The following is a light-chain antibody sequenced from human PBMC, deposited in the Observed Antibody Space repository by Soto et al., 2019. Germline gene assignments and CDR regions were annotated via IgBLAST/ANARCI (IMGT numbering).Light chain of an antibody. Sequence: EIVLTQSPGSLSLSPGDRATLSCRASQTVDRSFLAWYQHKPGRAPRLLIYGASNRPGGIPDKFSGSGSGTDFTLTISSLEPEDFAVYYCQQYGRPPYTFGQGTKVEVK. CDR2: GAS. V-gene: IGKV3-20*01. J-gene: IGKJ2*01. CDR1: QTVDRSF. CDR3: QQYGRPPYT.